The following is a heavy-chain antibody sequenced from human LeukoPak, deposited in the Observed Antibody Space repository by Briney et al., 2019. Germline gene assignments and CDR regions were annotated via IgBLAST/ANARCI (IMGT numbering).Heavy chain of an antibody. CDR2: ISYDGSNK. CDR3: ARDRAVVVGAVYWYFDL. V-gene: IGHV3-30*04. J-gene: IGHJ2*01. Sequence: GGSLRLSCAASGFSFSSYAMNWVRQAPGKGLEWVAFISYDGSNKYYADSVKGRFTISRDNSKNTLYLQMNNLRPEDTAVYYCARDRAVVVGAVYWYFDLWGPGTLVAVSS. D-gene: IGHD2-15*01. CDR1: GFSFSSYA.